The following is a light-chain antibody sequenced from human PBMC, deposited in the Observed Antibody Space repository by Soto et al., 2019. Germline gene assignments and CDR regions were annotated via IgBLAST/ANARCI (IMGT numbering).Light chain of an antibody. V-gene: IGKV3-15*01. CDR2: GAS. J-gene: IGKJ1*01. CDR3: QQYNNWPSWT. Sequence: EIVMTQSPATLSVSPGERATLSFSASQSVSSNLAWYQQKPGQAPRLLIYGASTRATGIPARFSGSGSVTEFTLTISSLQSEDFAVYYCQQYNNWPSWTFGQGTKVDI. CDR1: QSVSSN.